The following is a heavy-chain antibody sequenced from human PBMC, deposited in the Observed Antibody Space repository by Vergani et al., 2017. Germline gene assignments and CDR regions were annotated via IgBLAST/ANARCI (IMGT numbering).Heavy chain of an antibody. CDR2: IIPIFGTA. V-gene: IGHV1-69*06. Sequence: QVQLVQSGAEVKKPGASVKVSCKASGYTFTSYYMHWVRQAPGQGLEWMGGIIPIFGTANYAQKFQGRVTITADKSTSTAYMELSSLRSEDTAVYYCAGLRRSDRRPKPFDYWGQGTLVTVSS. CDR3: AGLRRSDRRPKPFDY. CDR1: GYTFTSYY. J-gene: IGHJ4*02. D-gene: IGHD6-25*01.